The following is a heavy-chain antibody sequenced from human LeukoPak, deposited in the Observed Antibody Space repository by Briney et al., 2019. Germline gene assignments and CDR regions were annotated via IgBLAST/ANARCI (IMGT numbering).Heavy chain of an antibody. V-gene: IGHV1-69*13. Sequence: SVKVSCKASGGTFSSYAISWVRQAPGQGLEWMGGIIPIFGTANYAQKFQGRVTITADESTSTAYMELSSLRSEDTAVYYCARGEGVRFLEWLNWFDPWGLGTLVTVSS. CDR3: ARGEGVRFLEWLNWFDP. J-gene: IGHJ5*02. CDR1: GGTFSSYA. CDR2: IIPIFGTA. D-gene: IGHD3-3*01.